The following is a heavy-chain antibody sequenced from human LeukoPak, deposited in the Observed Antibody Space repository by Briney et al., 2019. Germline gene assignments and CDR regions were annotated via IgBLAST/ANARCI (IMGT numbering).Heavy chain of an antibody. Sequence: GGSLRLSCAASGFTFSSYSMNWVRQAPGKGLEWVSYISSSSSTIYYADSVKGRFTISRDNAKNSLYLQMNSLRAEDTAVYYCASYRTVVTPEAIDYWGQGTLVIVSS. CDR3: ASYRTVVTPEAIDY. V-gene: IGHV3-48*01. CDR2: ISSSSSTI. J-gene: IGHJ4*02. CDR1: GFTFSSYS. D-gene: IGHD4-23*01.